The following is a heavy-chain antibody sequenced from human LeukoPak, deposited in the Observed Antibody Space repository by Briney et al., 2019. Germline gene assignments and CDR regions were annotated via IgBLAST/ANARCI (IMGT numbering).Heavy chain of an antibody. CDR2: IKQDGSEK. Sequence: GGSLRLSCAASGFTFSSYWMSWVRQAPGKGLEWVANIKQDGSEKYYVDSVKGRFTISRDNAKNSLYLQMNSLRAEDTAVYYCARDGTHDYVWGSYRYTLNWFDPWGQGTLVTVSS. J-gene: IGHJ5*02. CDR1: GFTFSSYW. D-gene: IGHD3-16*02. CDR3: ARDGTHDYVWGSYRYTLNWFDP. V-gene: IGHV3-7*01.